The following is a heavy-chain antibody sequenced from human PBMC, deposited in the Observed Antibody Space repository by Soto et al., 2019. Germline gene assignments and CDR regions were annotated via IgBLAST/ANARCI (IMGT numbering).Heavy chain of an antibody. J-gene: IGHJ4*02. V-gene: IGHV3-11*05. Sequence: QVQLVESGGGLVKPGGSLRLSCAASGFTFSDYHMSWIRQAPGKGLEWVSYMRSSSSYTNYADSVKGRFTISRDNAKNSLYLRMNSLRAEDAAVYYCARDSVYYGAHELNYFDYWGQGALVTVSS. CDR1: GFTFSDYH. D-gene: IGHD4-17*01. CDR3: ARDSVYYGAHELNYFDY. CDR2: MRSSSSYT.